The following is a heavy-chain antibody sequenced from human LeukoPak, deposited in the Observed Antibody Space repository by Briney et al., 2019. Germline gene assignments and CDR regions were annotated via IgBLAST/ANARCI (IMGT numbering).Heavy chain of an antibody. D-gene: IGHD6-13*01. J-gene: IGHJ3*02. CDR3: AKDRGSSWNHPDAFDI. Sequence: GGSLRLSCAASGFTFSSYAMSWVRQVPGKGLEWVSAISGSGGSTYYADSVKGRFTISRDNSKNTLYLQMNSLRAEDTAVYYCAKDRGSSWNHPDAFDIWGQGTMVTVSS. CDR2: ISGSGGST. V-gene: IGHV3-23*01. CDR1: GFTFSSYA.